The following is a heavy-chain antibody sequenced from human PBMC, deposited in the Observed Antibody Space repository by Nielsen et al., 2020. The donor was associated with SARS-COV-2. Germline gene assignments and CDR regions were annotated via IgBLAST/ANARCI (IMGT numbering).Heavy chain of an antibody. CDR2: INHSGST. CDR3: ARERAARVDY. Sequence: SETLSLTCAVYGGSFSGYYWSWIRQPPGKGLEWIGEINHSGSTNYNPSLKSRVTISVDTSKNQFSLKLSSVTAADTAVYYCARERAARVDYWGQGTLVTVSS. J-gene: IGHJ4*02. V-gene: IGHV4-34*01. CDR1: GGSFSGYY. D-gene: IGHD6-6*01.